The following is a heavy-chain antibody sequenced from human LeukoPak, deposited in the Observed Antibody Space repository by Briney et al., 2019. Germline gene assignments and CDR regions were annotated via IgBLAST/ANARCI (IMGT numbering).Heavy chain of an antibody. CDR3: ARMNLPASGTPFDY. CDR1: GDSISGGTYY. CDR2: IYKSGST. V-gene: IGHV4-61*02. Sequence: SETLSLTCKVSGDSISGGTYYWSWVRQPAGKELEWVGRIYKSGSTNYNPSLKSRVSISVDTSKNQFSLKVNFVTAADTALYYCARMNLPASGTPFDYWGPGILVTVSS. J-gene: IGHJ4*02. D-gene: IGHD2-2*01.